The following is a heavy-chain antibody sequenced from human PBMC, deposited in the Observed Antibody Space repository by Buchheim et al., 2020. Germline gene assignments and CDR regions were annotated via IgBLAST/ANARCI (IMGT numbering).Heavy chain of an antibody. Sequence: DVQLVESGGGLVQPEGSLRLSCAASGFSLTTYGMSWVRQAPGKGLEWVSAINGDATYYADPVKGRFTTSLDRSKNTVYLQVNSLRADDTAVYYCGKESLSRGWYTIEHWGQGTL. D-gene: IGHD6-19*01. CDR3: GKESLSRGWYTIEH. CDR1: GFSLTTYG. V-gene: IGHV3-23*04. CDR2: INGDAT. J-gene: IGHJ4*02.